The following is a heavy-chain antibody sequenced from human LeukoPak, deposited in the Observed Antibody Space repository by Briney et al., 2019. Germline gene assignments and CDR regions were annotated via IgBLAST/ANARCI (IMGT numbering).Heavy chain of an antibody. CDR3: ARDDYGETFDY. CDR2: ISAGGGST. D-gene: IGHD4-17*01. J-gene: IGHJ4*02. Sequence: QPGGSLRLSCAASGFTFSNYAMSWVRQAPGKGLEWVSGISAGGGSTYYADSVKDRFTISRDNSKNTLYLQMNSLRAEDTAVYYCARDDYGETFDYWGQGTLVTVSS. V-gene: IGHV3-23*01. CDR1: GFTFSNYA.